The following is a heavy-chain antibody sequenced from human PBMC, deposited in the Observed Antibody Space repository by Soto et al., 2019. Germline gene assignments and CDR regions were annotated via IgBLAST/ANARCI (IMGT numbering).Heavy chain of an antibody. CDR2: VSIGGST. V-gene: IGHV3-NL1*01. CDR1: GFTFSSYG. Sequence: SGGSLRLSCAASGFTFSSYGMHWVRQAPGKGLEWVAVVSIGGSTHYADSVRGRFTISRDNSKNTLSLQMNSLTAEDTAVYFCAKRRGAGGHFDYWGQGALVTVSS. J-gene: IGHJ4*02. D-gene: IGHD2-15*01. CDR3: AKRRGAGGHFDY.